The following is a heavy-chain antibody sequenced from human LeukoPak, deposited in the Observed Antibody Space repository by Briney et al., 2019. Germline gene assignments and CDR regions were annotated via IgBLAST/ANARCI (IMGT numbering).Heavy chain of an antibody. D-gene: IGHD3-16*01. CDR2: ISPDGSRT. V-gene: IGHV3-74*01. J-gene: IGHJ3*01. CDR1: DFTFSDNW. CDR3: ARDHSRFRFFDL. Sequence: GGSLRLSCAGSDFTFSDNWVHWVRQTPDKGLVWVSRISPDGSRTAYADSLKGRFTVSRDNSKNTLYLQMSSLTAEDTAMYFCARDHSRFRFFDLWGQGTMVSVSS.